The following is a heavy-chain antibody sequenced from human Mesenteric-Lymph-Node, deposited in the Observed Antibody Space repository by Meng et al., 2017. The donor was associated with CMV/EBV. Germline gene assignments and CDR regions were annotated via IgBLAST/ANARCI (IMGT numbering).Heavy chain of an antibody. J-gene: IGHJ6*02. CDR2: IKQNGADK. Sequence: GESLKISCAASGFTFSDYCMAWVRQTPGKGLEWVANIKQNGADKNYVDSVKGRFTISRDNAKNSLYLQMDSVRVEDTAVYYCVREVDGMDVWGQGTTVTVSS. CDR3: VREVDGMDV. CDR1: GFTFSDYC. V-gene: IGHV3-7*01.